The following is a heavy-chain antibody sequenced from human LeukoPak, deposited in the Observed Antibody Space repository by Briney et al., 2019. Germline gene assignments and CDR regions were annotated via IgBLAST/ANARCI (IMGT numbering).Heavy chain of an antibody. D-gene: IGHD3-22*01. CDR1: GGTISSSY. Sequence: PSETLSLTCSVSGGTISSSYWSWMRQPPGKGLEWIGYIHYSGTTKYNPSLQSRVTISVDTSKNQFSLNLRSVTAADTAVYYCAGGYCDSSGYSNPFDYWGQGTLVTVSS. J-gene: IGHJ4*02. V-gene: IGHV4-59*01. CDR3: AGGYCDSSGYSNPFDY. CDR2: IHYSGTT.